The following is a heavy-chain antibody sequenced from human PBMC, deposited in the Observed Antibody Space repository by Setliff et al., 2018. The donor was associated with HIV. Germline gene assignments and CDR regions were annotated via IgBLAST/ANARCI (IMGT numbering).Heavy chain of an antibody. D-gene: IGHD2-2*01. CDR2: IYYSGST. J-gene: IGHJ1*01. V-gene: IGHV4-39*01. CDR1: GGSISSSHYY. Sequence: PSETLSLTRKVSGGSISSSHYYWGWIRQPPGKGLEWIGNIYYSGSTFYNPSLKSRVTISVDTSKNQFSLRLSSLTAADTAVFYCARGESSTWDLAEHFQHWGHGTLVTVSS. CDR3: ARGESSTWDLAEHFQH.